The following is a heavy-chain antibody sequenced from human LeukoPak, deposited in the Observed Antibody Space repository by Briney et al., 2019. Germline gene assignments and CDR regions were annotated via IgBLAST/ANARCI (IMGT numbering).Heavy chain of an antibody. V-gene: IGHV4-39*01. D-gene: IGHD6-19*01. J-gene: IGHJ4*02. CDR1: SGSISSSSYY. CDR2: IYYSGST. Sequence: SETLSLTCTVSSGSISSSSYYWGWIRQPPGKGLEWIGSIYYSGSTYYNPSLKSRVTISVDTSKNQFSLKLRSVPAAETAVYYCARHKLGTVAGFYFDYWGQGTLVTVSS. CDR3: ARHKLGTVAGFYFDY.